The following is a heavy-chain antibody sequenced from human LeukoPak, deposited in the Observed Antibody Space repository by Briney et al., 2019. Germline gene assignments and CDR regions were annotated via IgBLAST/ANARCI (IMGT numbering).Heavy chain of an antibody. CDR3: ARHQAGARLYGSGWDPKGMDV. CDR1: GYTFTSYY. D-gene: IGHD6-19*01. V-gene: IGHV1-46*01. Sequence: ASVKVSCKAAGYTFTSYYMHWVRQAPGQGLEWMGIINPSGGSTNYAQKFQGRVTVTRDTSTSTVYMELSSLRSEDTAIYYCARHQAGARLYGSGWDPKGMDVWGQGTTVTVSS. J-gene: IGHJ6*02. CDR2: INPSGGST.